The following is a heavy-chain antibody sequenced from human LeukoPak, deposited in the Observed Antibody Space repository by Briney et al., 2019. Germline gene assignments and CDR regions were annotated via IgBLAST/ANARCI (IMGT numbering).Heavy chain of an antibody. CDR1: GFTFSSYG. V-gene: IGHV3-33*01. CDR2: IWYDGSDK. J-gene: IGHJ6*02. Sequence: GRSLRLSCAASGFTFSSYGMPWVRQAPGKGLEWVAIIWYDGSDKYYADSVKGRFTIFRDNSRNTLYLEMNSLRAEDMAVYYCARDSKPEILTGLYHFGMDVWGQGTTVTVSS. D-gene: IGHD3-9*01. CDR3: ARDSKPEILTGLYHFGMDV.